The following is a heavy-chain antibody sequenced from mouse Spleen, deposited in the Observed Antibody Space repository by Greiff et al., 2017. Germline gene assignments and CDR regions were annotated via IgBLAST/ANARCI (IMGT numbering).Heavy chain of an antibody. CDR2: IDPETGGT. Sequence: QVQLQQSGAELVRPGASVTLSCKASGYTFTDYEMHWVKQTPVHGLEWIGAIDPETGGTAYNQKFKGKATLTADKSSSTAYMELRSLTSEDSAVYNCTRGDGYRGFAYWGQGTLVTVSA. CDR1: GYTFTDYE. CDR3: TRGDGYRGFAY. D-gene: IGHD2-3*01. J-gene: IGHJ3*01. V-gene: IGHV1-15*01.